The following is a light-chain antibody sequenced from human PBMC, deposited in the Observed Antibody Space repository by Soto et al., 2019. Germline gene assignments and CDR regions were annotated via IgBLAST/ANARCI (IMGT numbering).Light chain of an antibody. Sequence: QSALTQPPSASGSPGQSVTISCTRTSSDVGGYNYVSWYQQHPGKAPKLMIYEVSKRPSGVADRFSGSKSGNTASLTVSGLQAEDEADYYCSSYGGNNNSVFGTGTKLTVL. J-gene: IGLJ1*01. CDR2: EVS. CDR3: SSYGGNNNSV. V-gene: IGLV2-8*01. CDR1: SSDVGGYNY.